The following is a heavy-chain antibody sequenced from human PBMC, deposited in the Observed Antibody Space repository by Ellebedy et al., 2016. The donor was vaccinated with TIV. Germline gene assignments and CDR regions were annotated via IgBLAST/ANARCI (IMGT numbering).Heavy chain of an antibody. CDR1: GGSISSSSYY. CDR3: ARLAYSSSSRDYYYGMDV. V-gene: IGHV4-39*01. D-gene: IGHD6-6*01. Sequence: SETLSLXCTVSGGSISSSSYYWGWIRQPPGQGLEWIGSIYYSGRSYYNPSLKSRVIISVDTSKNQFSLRLSSVTAADTAVYYCARLAYSSSSRDYYYGMDVWGQGTTVTVSS. CDR2: IYYSGRS. J-gene: IGHJ6*02.